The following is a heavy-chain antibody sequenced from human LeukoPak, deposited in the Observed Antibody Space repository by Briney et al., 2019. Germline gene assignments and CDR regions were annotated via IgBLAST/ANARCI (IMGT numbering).Heavy chain of an antibody. D-gene: IGHD2-21*02. Sequence: SETLSLTCTVSGGSISNYYWSWIRQPAGKGLEWIGRINTSGNTHYNPSLKSRVTMSVDTSKNQFSLKLNSVTAADTAVYYCARDPYCGGDCYYYYGMDVWGQGTAVTVSS. CDR3: ARDPYCGGDCYYYYGMDV. CDR1: GGSISNYY. V-gene: IGHV4-4*07. CDR2: INTSGNT. J-gene: IGHJ6*02.